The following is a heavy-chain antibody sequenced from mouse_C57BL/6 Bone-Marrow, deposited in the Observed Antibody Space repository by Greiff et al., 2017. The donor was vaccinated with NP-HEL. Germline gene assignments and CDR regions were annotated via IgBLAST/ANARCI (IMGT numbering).Heavy chain of an antibody. Sequence: EVHLVESGGGLVQPGGSMKLSCAASGFTFSDAWMDWVRQSPEKGLEWVAEIRNKANNHATYYAESVKGRFTISRDDSKSSVYLQMNSLRAEDTGIYYCTSLSYDYEGAMDYWGQGTSVTVSS. CDR1: GFTFSDAW. CDR2: IRNKANNHAT. D-gene: IGHD2-4*01. J-gene: IGHJ4*01. CDR3: TSLSYDYEGAMDY. V-gene: IGHV6-6*01.